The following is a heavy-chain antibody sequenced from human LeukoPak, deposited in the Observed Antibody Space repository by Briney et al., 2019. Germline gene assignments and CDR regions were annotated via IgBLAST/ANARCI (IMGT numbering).Heavy chain of an antibody. J-gene: IGHJ4*02. D-gene: IGHD3-3*01. CDR3: TRGDPDF. CDR2: INQDGSAK. V-gene: IGHV3-7*01. CDR1: GFTFSSYA. Sequence: GGSLRLSCAASGFTFSSYAMSWVRQAPGKGLEWVANINQDGSAKYYVDSVKGRFTISKDSAKSSLYLQMNSLRVDDTAVYFCTRGDPDFWGQGTLVTVSS.